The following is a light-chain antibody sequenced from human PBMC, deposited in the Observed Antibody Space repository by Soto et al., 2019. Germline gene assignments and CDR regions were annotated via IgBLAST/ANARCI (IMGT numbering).Light chain of an antibody. J-gene: IGKJ1*01. CDR1: QSVSSSY. Sequence: EIVLTQSPGTLSLSPGERATLSCRASQSVSSSYLAWYQQKPGQAPRLLIYGASSRATGIPDRFSGSGSGTDFALTISRLEPEDVAVYYCQQYGSSPRFGQGTKVEIK. CDR3: QQYGSSPR. CDR2: GAS. V-gene: IGKV3-20*01.